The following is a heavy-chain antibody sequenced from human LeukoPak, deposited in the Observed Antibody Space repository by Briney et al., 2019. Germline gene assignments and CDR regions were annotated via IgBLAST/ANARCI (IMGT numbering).Heavy chain of an antibody. Sequence: GESLKISCKGSGYSFTSYWIGWVRQMPGKGLEWMGIIYPGDSDTRYSPSFQGQVTISADKSISTAYLQWSSLKASDTAMYYCARLLGDLWFGELGFDPWGQGTLVTVSS. CDR1: GYSFTSYW. D-gene: IGHD3-10*01. V-gene: IGHV5-51*01. CDR2: IYPGDSDT. CDR3: ARLLGDLWFGELGFDP. J-gene: IGHJ5*02.